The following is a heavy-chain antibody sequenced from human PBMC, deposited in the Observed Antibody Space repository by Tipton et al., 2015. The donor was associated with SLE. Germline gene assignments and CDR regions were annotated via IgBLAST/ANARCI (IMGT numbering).Heavy chain of an antibody. CDR3: ARANPFYSGYDFDY. Sequence: KFQGRVTMTADTSTSTAYMELRSLRSDDTAVYYCARANPFYSGYDFDYWGQGTLVTVSS. D-gene: IGHD5-12*01. J-gene: IGHJ4*02. V-gene: IGHV1-18*01.